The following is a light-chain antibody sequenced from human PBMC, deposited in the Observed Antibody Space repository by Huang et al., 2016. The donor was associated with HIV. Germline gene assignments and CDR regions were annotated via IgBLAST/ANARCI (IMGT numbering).Light chain of an antibody. CDR2: GAS. J-gene: IGKJ3*01. CDR1: QNIKKY. V-gene: IGKV1-39*01. Sequence: DIQMTQSPSSLSASVGVRVTITCRASQNIKKYLNWYQQKPGKAPKLLIYGASSLQSGVPSRFSGSGSGTDFTLTIISLQPEDFATYYCQQSYSTLLFTFGPGTKVDI. CDR3: QQSYSTLLFT.